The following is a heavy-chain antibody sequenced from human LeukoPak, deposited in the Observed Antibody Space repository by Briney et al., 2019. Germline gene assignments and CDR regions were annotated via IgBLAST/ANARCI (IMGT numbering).Heavy chain of an antibody. CDR3: AKRDGVF. J-gene: IGHJ4*02. D-gene: IGHD2-8*01. Sequence: GGSLRLSCAASGFTFSNYEMNWVRQAPGKGLEWVSYISPSGSGGSTDYADSVKGRFTISRDNSKNTLYLQMNSLRAEDTAVYYCAKRDGVFWGQGTLVTVSS. V-gene: IGHV3-23*01. CDR2: ISPSGSGGST. CDR1: GFTFSNYE.